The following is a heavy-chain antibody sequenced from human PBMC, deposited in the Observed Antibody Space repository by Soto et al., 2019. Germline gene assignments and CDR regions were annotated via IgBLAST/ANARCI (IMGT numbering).Heavy chain of an antibody. J-gene: IGHJ5*02. V-gene: IGHV1-69*12. CDR3: ARDGRLAAAGTNWFDP. D-gene: IGHD6-13*01. Sequence: QVQLVQSGAEVKKPGSSVKVSCKASGGTFSSYAISWVRQAPGQGLEWMGGIIPIFGTANYAQKFQGRVTITADESTSTAYMELSSLRSEDTAVYYCARDGRLAAAGTNWFDPWGQGTLLTVSS. CDR1: GGTFSSYA. CDR2: IIPIFGTA.